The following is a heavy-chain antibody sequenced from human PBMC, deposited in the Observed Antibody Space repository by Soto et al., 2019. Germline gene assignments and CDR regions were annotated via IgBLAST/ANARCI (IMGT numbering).Heavy chain of an antibody. CDR1: GLPHSNFA. V-gene: IGHV3-23*05. D-gene: IGHD2-21*01. CDR3: AKDAVYNDGLWLMDH. J-gene: IGHJ4*02. CDR2: IYGSGRGI. Sequence: GGSLRLSCTASGLPHSNFAMMWVRQAPGKGLECVSGIYGSGRGIEYADSVKGRFTISRDNSKNTVYLQMTDLRADDTAVYYCAKDAVYNDGLWLMDHWGQGSQVTVSS.